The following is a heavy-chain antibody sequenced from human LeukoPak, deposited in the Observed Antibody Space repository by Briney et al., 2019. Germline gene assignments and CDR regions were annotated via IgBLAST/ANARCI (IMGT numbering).Heavy chain of an antibody. D-gene: IGHD6-6*01. Sequence: GGSPRLSCTASGFSFSGHWMHWARQLPGKGLVWVSRISPTGSTTSYADSVKGRFTVSRDNAKNTLYLQVNNLRAEDTAVYYCARGPNSNWSGLDFWGQGTLLTVSS. V-gene: IGHV3-74*01. CDR3: ARGPNSNWSGLDF. CDR2: ISPTGSTT. J-gene: IGHJ4*02. CDR1: GFSFSGHW.